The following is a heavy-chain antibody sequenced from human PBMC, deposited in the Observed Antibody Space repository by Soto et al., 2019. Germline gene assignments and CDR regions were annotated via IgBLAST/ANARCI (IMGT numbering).Heavy chain of an antibody. CDR1: GGSIRSYY. D-gene: IGHD5-18*01. V-gene: IGHV4-59*01. J-gene: IGHJ4*02. CDR3: ARGAADTAMVDS. Sequence: PSETLSLTCTVSGGSIRSYYWTWIRQPPGKGLEWLGYIFYSGSTFYNPSLKSRVTISIHTTKSQFSLQLTSVTAADTAVYYCARGAADTAMVDSWGQGTLVTVSS. CDR2: IFYSGST.